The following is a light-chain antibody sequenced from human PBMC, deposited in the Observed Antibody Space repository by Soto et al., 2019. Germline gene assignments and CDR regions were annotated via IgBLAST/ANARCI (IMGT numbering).Light chain of an antibody. CDR1: SSNIGAGYD. V-gene: IGLV1-40*01. CDR2: GNN. CDR3: QSYDSSLSDSGV. J-gene: IGLJ3*02. Sequence: QAVVTQPPSVSGAPGQGVTISCTGSSSNIGAGYDVHWYQQLPGTAPKLLIYGNNDRPSGVPDRFSGSRSGTSASLAITGLQAEDEADYYCQSYDSSLSDSGVFGGGTKLTVL.